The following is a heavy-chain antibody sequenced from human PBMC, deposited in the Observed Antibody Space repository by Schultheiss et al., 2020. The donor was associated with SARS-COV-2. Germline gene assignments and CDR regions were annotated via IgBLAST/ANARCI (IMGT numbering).Heavy chain of an antibody. CDR1: GFTFSSYA. CDR3: VKDLGYYYDSSGYYPNYFDY. D-gene: IGHD3-22*01. CDR2: ISSNGGST. V-gene: IGHV3-64D*06. Sequence: GGSLRLSCSASGFTFSSYAMHWVRQAPGKRLEYVSAISSNGGSTYYADSVKGRFTISRENSKNTLYLQMSSLRAEDTAVYYCVKDLGYYYDSSGYYPNYFDYWGQGTLVTVSS. J-gene: IGHJ4*02.